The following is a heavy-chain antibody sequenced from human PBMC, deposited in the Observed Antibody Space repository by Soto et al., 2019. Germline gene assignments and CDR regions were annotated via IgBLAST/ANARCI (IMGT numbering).Heavy chain of an antibody. D-gene: IGHD3-3*01. Sequence: SETLSLTCAVYGGSFSGYYWSWIRQPPGKGLEWIGEINHSGSTNYNPSLKSRVAISVDTSKNQFSLKLSSVTAADTAVYYCARYLYDFWSGYLDYWGQGTLVTVS. V-gene: IGHV4-34*01. CDR2: INHSGST. CDR3: ARYLYDFWSGYLDY. J-gene: IGHJ4*02. CDR1: GGSFSGYY.